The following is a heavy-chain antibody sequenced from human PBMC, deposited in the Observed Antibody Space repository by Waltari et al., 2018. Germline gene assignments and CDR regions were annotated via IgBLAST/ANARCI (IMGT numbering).Heavy chain of an antibody. V-gene: IGHV1-18*01. D-gene: IGHD4-4*01. CDR3: AGTHDYSNSYYFDY. CDR1: GYTFTSYG. Sequence: QVQLVQSGAEVKKPGASVKVSCKASGYTFTSYGISWVRQAPGQGLEWMGWISAYNGNTNYAKKLQGRVTMTTDTSTRTAEMELRSLRSDDTAVYYCAGTHDYSNSYYFDYWGQGTLVTVSS. CDR2: ISAYNGNT. J-gene: IGHJ4*02.